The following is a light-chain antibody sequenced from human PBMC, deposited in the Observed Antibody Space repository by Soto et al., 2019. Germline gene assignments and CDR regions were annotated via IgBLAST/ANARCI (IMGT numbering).Light chain of an antibody. J-gene: IGKJ4*01. Sequence: ENVLTQSPGTLSLSPGERATLSCRASQSLKKTYLAWYQQKPGQAPRLLIYGASTRATGIPARFSGSGSGTEFTLTISSLQSEDFAVYYCQQYNNWPPLTFGGGTKVDIK. CDR1: QSLKKTY. CDR2: GAS. V-gene: IGKV3-15*01. CDR3: QQYNNWPPLT.